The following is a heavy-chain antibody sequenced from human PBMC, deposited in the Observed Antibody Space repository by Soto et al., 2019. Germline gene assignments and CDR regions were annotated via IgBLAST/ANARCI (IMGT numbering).Heavy chain of an antibody. J-gene: IGHJ5*02. CDR1: GFTFSIYE. D-gene: IGHD3-22*01. CDR3: ARDGNYYDSSGLPNWFDP. V-gene: IGHV3-48*03. Sequence: HPGGSLRLSCAASGFTFSIYEMNWVRHAPGKGLEWVSYISSSGSTIYYADSVKGRFTISRDNAKNSLYLQMNSLRAEDTAVYYCARDGNYYDSSGLPNWFDPWGQGTLVTVSS. CDR2: ISSSGSTI.